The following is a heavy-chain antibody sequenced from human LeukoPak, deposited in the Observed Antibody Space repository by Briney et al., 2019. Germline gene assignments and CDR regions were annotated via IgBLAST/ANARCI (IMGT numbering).Heavy chain of an antibody. CDR2: IYYSGST. CDR1: GGSISSYY. CDR3: ARVHLGQWLALDY. Sequence: PSETLSLTCTVSGGSISSYYWSWIRQPPGKGLEWIGYIYYSGSTNYNPSLKSRVTISVDTSKNQFSLKLSSVTAADTAVYYCARVHLGQWLALDYWGQGTLVTVSS. D-gene: IGHD6-19*01. V-gene: IGHV4-59*01. J-gene: IGHJ4*02.